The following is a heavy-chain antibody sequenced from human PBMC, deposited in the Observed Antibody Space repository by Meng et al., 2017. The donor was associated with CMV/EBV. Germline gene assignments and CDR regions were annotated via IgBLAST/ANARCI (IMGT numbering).Heavy chain of an antibody. CDR3: ARSEQLLVYLY. CDR1: GGSISNYY. D-gene: IGHD6-13*01. J-gene: IGHJ4*02. Sequence: GSLKLSCTVSGGSISNYYWSWIRQPPGKGLEWIGYIYYSGNTDYDPSLKSRVTISLDTSKNQFSLKLSSVTAAATAIYYCARSEQLLVYLYWGQGTLVTVSS. CDR2: IYYSGNT. V-gene: IGHV4-59*01.